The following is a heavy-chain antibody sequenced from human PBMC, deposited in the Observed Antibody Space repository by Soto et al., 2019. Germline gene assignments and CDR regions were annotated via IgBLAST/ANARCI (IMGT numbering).Heavy chain of an antibody. CDR1: GFTFSSYA. D-gene: IGHD6-13*01. Sequence: GGSLRLSCAASGFTFSSYAMHWVRKAPGKGLEWVAVISYDGSNKYYADSVKGRFTISRDNSKNTLYLQMNSLRAEDTAVYYCARSSTDSSSWYYYYYGMDVWGQGTTVTVSS. J-gene: IGHJ6*02. CDR3: ARSSTDSSSWYYYYYGMDV. V-gene: IGHV3-30*04. CDR2: ISYDGSNK.